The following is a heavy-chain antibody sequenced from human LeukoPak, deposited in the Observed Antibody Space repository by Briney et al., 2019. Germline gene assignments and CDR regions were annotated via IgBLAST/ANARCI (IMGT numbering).Heavy chain of an antibody. D-gene: IGHD3-10*01. CDR1: GGTFSSYA. V-gene: IGHV1-69*04. J-gene: IGHJ5*02. CDR2: IIPILGIA. CDR3: ARDRGFGESPLWFDL. Sequence: ASVKVSCKASGGTFSSYAISWVRQAPGQGLEWMGRIIPILGIANYAQKFQGRVTITADKSTSTAYMELSSLRSEDTAVYYCARDRGFGESPLWFDLWGQGTLVTVSS.